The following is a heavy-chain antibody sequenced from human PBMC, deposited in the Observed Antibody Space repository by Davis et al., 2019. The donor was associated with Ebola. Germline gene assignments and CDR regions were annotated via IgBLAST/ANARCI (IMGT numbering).Heavy chain of an antibody. Sequence: ASVKVSCKASGYTFLNYGINWVRQAPGQGPEWMGWMNPSSGNRGYARKFQGRVTFIRNTSISTAYMELSSLRSEDTAVYYCARGTWRGFGPMGFWGQGTLVTVSS. CDR3: ARGTWRGFGPMGF. CDR1: GYTFLNYG. D-gene: IGHD3/OR15-3a*01. V-gene: IGHV1-8*03. J-gene: IGHJ4*02. CDR2: MNPSSGNR.